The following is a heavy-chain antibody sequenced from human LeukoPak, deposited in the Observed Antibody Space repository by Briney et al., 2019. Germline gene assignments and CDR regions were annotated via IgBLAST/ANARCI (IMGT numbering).Heavy chain of an antibody. J-gene: IGHJ4*02. V-gene: IGHV1-69*05. CDR2: IIPIFGTA. CDR3: AAGVGATLSGGFDY. D-gene: IGHD1-26*01. Sequence: AASVKVSCKASGGTFSSYAISWVRQAPGQGLEWMGGIIPIFGTANYAQKFQGRVTITTDESTSTAYMELSSLRSEDTAVYYCAAGVGATLSGGFDYWGQGTLVTVSS. CDR1: GGTFSSYA.